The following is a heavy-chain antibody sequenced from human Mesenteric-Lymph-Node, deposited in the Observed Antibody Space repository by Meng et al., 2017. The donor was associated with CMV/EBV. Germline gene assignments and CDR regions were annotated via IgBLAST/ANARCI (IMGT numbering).Heavy chain of an antibody. D-gene: IGHD2-2*01. CDR3: ARGSLSYQREDALDI. CDR2: IAISGYR. Sequence: LSLTCAASGFIFDNYMMNWVRQAPGKGLEWVSTIAISGYRYYADSVKGRFTISRDDATKSLYLQMNSLRAEDTAVYYCARGSLSYQREDALDIWGQGTMVTVSS. CDR1: GFIFDNYM. V-gene: IGHV3-21*01. J-gene: IGHJ3*02.